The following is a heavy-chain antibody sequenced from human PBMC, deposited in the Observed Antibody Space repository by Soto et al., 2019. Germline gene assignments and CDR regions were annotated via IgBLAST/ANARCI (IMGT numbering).Heavy chain of an antibody. CDR2: IYYSGST. V-gene: IGHV4-59*08. D-gene: IGHD3-22*01. CDR1: GGSISSYY. J-gene: IGHJ3*02. CDR3: SRYLLLYYYDSSGYYLRDAFDI. Sequence: SETLSLTCTVSGGSISSYYWSWIRQPPGKGLEWIGYIYYSGSTNYNPSLKSRVTISVDTSKNQFSLKLSSVTAADTAVFYCSRYLLLYYYDSSGYYLRDAFDIWGQGTMVTVSS.